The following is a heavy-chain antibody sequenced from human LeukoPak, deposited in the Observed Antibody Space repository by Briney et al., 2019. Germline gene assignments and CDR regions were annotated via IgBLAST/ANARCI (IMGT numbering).Heavy chain of an antibody. D-gene: IGHD1-26*01. Sequence: GGSLRLSCAASGFTFDDYTMHCVRQAPGKGLEWVSLISWDGGSTYYADSVRGRFTISRDNSKHSLYLQMTSLITEDTALYYCAKDGLGATTALLSWGQGTLVTVSS. J-gene: IGHJ4*02. CDR3: AKDGLGATTALLS. CDR1: GFTFDDYT. V-gene: IGHV3-43*01. CDR2: ISWDGGST.